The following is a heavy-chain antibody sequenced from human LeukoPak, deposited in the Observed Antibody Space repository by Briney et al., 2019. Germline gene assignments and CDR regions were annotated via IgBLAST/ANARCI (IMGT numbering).Heavy chain of an antibody. CDR3: AKEEVPNDF. Sequence: GGSLRLSCAASGFTFSSYAMSWVRQAPGKGLEWVSAISRSADITYYADSVKGRFTISRDISKNSLFLQMNSLRAEDTAVYYCAKEEVPNDFWGQGTLVSVSS. CDR2: ISRSADIT. V-gene: IGHV3-23*01. CDR1: GFTFSSYA. J-gene: IGHJ4*02. D-gene: IGHD1-1*01.